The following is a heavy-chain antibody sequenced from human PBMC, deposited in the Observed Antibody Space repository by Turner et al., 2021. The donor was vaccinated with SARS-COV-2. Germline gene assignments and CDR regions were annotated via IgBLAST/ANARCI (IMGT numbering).Heavy chain of an antibody. J-gene: IGHJ4*02. CDR2: ISYDGNNQ. CDR1: RFTFSTYG. Sequence: QVHLVESGGGVVQPGRSWRLPCAASRFTFSTYGMHWVRQAPGKGLEWVSIISYDGNNQDYADSVKGRITISRDNSKNTLYLQMNSLRAEDTAVYYCAKDRSFRGGTYLFDYWGQGTLVTVSS. V-gene: IGHV3-30*18. CDR3: AKDRSFRGGTYLFDY. D-gene: IGHD1-26*01.